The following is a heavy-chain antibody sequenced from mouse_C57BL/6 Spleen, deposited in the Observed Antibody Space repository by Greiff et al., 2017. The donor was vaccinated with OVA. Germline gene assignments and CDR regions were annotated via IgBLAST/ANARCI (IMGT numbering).Heavy chain of an antibody. V-gene: IGHV2-2*01. CDR3: ARNSLGRWYFDY. CDR2: IWSGGST. D-gene: IGHD4-1*01. J-gene: IGHJ2*01. CDR1: GFSFTSYG. Sequence: VQLKESGPGLVQPSQSLSITCTASGFSFTSYGVHWVRQSPGKGLEWLGVIWSGGSTDYNAAFISRLSIRKDNSKSQVFFRRSSLQADDTAVYYCARNSLGRWYFDYWGQGTTLTVSS.